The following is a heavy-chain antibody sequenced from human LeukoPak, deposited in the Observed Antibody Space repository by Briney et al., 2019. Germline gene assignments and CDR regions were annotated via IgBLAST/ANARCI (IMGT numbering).Heavy chain of an antibody. D-gene: IGHD5-18*01. V-gene: IGHV1-8*03. Sequence: RASVKVSCKASGYTFTSYDINWVRQATGQGLEWMGWMNPNSGNTGYAQKFQGRVTITRSTSISTAYMELSSLRSEDTAVYYCARAPIQRYYYYYYMDVWGKGTTVTVSS. CDR2: MNPNSGNT. J-gene: IGHJ6*03. CDR1: GYTFTSYD. CDR3: ARAPIQRYYYYYYMDV.